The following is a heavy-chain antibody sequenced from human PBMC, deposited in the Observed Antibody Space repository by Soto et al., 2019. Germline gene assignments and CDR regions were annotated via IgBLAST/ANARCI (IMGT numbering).Heavy chain of an antibody. CDR2: IYSGGGT. CDR1: LFIVSDNY. CDR3: ATRMTTAPY. D-gene: IGHD4-17*01. Sequence: EVRLVQSGGGLVQPGGSLRLSCAASLFIVSDNYMSWVRQAPGKGLAWVSLIYSGGGTAYAESVKGRFTISRDNSKNTLYLQMNSLKAEDTGIYYCATRMTTAPYWGQGTVVTVSS. V-gene: IGHV3-66*01. J-gene: IGHJ4*02.